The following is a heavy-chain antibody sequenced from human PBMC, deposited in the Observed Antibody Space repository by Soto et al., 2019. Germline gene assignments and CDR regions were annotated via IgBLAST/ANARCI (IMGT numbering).Heavy chain of an antibody. J-gene: IGHJ6*02. V-gene: IGHV4-59*08. Sequence: QVQLQESGPGLVKPSENLSLTCTVSGGSITNYYCSWFRQPPGKGLEWIGYINYDGYSAYNLSLKRRVTLSMDSSKTQFSLMLESVTATDTTVYYCARYGFGPLHGLVDVWGPGTTVIVSS. D-gene: IGHD3-10*01. CDR2: INYDGYS. CDR3: ARYGFGPLHGLVDV. CDR1: GGSITNYY.